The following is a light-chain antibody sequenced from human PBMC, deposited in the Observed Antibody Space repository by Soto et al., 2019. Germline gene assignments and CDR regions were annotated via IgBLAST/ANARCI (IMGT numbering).Light chain of an antibody. J-gene: IGKJ1*01. CDR1: QSLQHNNGNTL. V-gene: IGKV2-28*01. Sequence: EIVMTQSPLSLSVTPGEPASISCKSSQSLQHNNGNTLLDWYMQKPGQSPQLLIYLASRRAPGAPDRVSGSGSGTDFTLRISTVEADDAAIYYCMQALQTPRTFGQGTKLEI. CDR2: LAS. CDR3: MQALQTPRT.